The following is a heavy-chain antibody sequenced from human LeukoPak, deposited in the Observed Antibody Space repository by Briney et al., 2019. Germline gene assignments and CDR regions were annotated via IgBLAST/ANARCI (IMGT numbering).Heavy chain of an antibody. V-gene: IGHV1-8*01. CDR1: GYTFTSYD. CDR2: MNPNSGNT. CDR3: ASGDDSSGYYGY. Sequence: AAVKVSCKASGYTFTSYDINWVRQATGQGREWMGWMNPNSGNTGHAQKFQGRVTMTRNTTISTAYMELISLKSADAAEYSCASGDDSSGYYGYWGQGTLVTVSS. D-gene: IGHD3-22*01. J-gene: IGHJ4*02.